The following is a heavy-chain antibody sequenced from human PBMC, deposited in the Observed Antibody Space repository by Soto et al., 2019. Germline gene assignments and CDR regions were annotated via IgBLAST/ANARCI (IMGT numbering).Heavy chain of an antibody. Sequence: EVQLLESGGGLVQPGGSLRLSCAASGFTFSTYAMNWVRQAPGKGLEWVSGISGSGDSTYYADSAKGRFTVSRDNSKNTLYLQMKSLRAEETAVFYCAKERSSGWSFDYWGQGTLVNVSS. V-gene: IGHV3-23*01. D-gene: IGHD6-19*01. CDR1: GFTFSTYA. CDR2: ISGSGDST. J-gene: IGHJ4*02. CDR3: AKERSSGWSFDY.